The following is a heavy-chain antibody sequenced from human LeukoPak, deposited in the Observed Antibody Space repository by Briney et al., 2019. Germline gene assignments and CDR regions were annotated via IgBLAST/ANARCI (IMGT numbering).Heavy chain of an antibody. D-gene: IGHD1-26*01. CDR2: IIPIFGTP. CDR3: ARGAVPYYYYYMDV. V-gene: IGHV1-69*13. J-gene: IGHJ6*03. Sequence: SVKVSCKTSGGTFSSYPISWVRQAPGQGLEWMGGIIPIFGTPNYAQKFQGRVTITADESTSTAFMELSSLRSEDTAVYFCARGAVPYYYYYMDVWGKGTTVTVSS. CDR1: GGTFSSYP.